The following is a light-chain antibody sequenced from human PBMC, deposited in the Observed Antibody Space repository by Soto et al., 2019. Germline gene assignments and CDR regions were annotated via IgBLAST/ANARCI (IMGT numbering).Light chain of an antibody. V-gene: IGKV1-5*01. Sequence: DIQMTQSPSTLSASVGDSVTITCRASQSISDWLAWFQQKPGKAPKVLIYDASTLESGVPPRFSGSGSGTEFTLTISSLQPEDSATYYCQQHNSSPWTVGQGTKV. CDR3: QQHNSSPWT. CDR1: QSISDW. CDR2: DAS. J-gene: IGKJ1*01.